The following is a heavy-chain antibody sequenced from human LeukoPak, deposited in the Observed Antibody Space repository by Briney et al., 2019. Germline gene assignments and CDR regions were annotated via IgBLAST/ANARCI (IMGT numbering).Heavy chain of an antibody. J-gene: IGHJ6*02. D-gene: IGHD3-10*01. Sequence: SETLSLTCAVYGGPFSGDYWSWIRQPPGKGLEWIGEINHSGRTNCNPSLKSRVTISVDTSKNQFSLKLSSVTAADTAVYYCARGRLLWADGMDVWGQGTTVTVSS. V-gene: IGHV4-34*01. CDR3: ARGRLLWADGMDV. CDR1: GGPFSGDY. CDR2: INHSGRT.